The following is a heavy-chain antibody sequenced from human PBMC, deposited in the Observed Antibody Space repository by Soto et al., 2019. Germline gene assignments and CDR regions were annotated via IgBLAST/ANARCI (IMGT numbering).Heavy chain of an antibody. D-gene: IGHD6-19*01. CDR2: INHSGST. V-gene: IGHV4-34*01. J-gene: IGHJ5*02. CDR3: ASDSRGWNYNWFDP. CDR1: GGSFSGYY. Sequence: SDTLSLTCAVYGGSFSGYYWSWIRQPPGKGLEWIGEINHSGSTNYNPSLKSRVTISVDTSKNQFSLKLSSVTAADTAVYYCASDSRGWNYNWFDPCGPGTLVTVSS.